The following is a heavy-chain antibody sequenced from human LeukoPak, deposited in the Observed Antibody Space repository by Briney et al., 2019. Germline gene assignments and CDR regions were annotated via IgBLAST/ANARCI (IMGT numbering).Heavy chain of an antibody. V-gene: IGHV3-30*02. CDR2: IRYDGTKK. D-gene: IGHD3-22*01. CDR3: ARDREDDSSGYYYRDAFDI. J-gene: IGHJ3*02. CDR1: GFSFSDFG. Sequence: GGSLRLSCEAPGFSFSDFGMHWVRQAPGKGLEWVAYIRYDGTKKNHADSVKGRFTISRDNSKKTLYLQMNSLRGEDTAVYYCARDREDDSSGYYYRDAFDIWGQGTMVTVSS.